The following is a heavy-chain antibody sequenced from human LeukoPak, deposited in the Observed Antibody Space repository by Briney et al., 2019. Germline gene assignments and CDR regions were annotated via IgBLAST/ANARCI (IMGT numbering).Heavy chain of an antibody. Sequence: PGGSLRLSCAASGFTFSSYAMHWVRQAPGKGLEWVAVISYDGSNKYYADSVKARFTISRDNSKNTLYLQMNSLRAEDTAVYYCAKSRTSYSGSYYYWGQGTLVTVSS. J-gene: IGHJ4*02. D-gene: IGHD1-26*01. V-gene: IGHV3-30*04. CDR1: GFTFSSYA. CDR2: ISYDGSNK. CDR3: AKSRTSYSGSYYY.